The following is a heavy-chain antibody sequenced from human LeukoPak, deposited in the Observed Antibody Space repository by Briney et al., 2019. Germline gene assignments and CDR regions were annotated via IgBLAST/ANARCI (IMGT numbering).Heavy chain of an antibody. D-gene: IGHD2-15*01. CDR2: ISYDGSNK. CDR3: AKAHVTTCSGAYCYPFDY. J-gene: IGHJ4*02. V-gene: IGHV3-30*04. CDR1: GFTFSNYA. Sequence: GGSLRLSCAASGFTFSNYAMHWVRQAPGKGLEWVAVISYDGSNKYYADSVKGRFTISRDSSKNTLYLQMNSLRAGDAAVYYCAKAHVTTCSGAYCYPFDYWSQGTLVTVSS.